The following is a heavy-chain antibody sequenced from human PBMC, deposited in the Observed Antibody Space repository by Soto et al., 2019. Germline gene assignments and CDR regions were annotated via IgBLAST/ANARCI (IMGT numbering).Heavy chain of an antibody. Sequence: QVQLQESGPGLVNPSGTLSLTCAVSGGSINSDDWWNWVRQPPGKGLEWIGEIYPGGNINNNPSLTTPVAISLDKFKIQLSLEVNSLTATDSAVCYCAGDRQCDNSWSFDYWGQGLLVTVSS. CDR3: AGDRQCDNSWSFDY. J-gene: IGHJ4*02. D-gene: IGHD6-13*01. CDR1: GGSINSDDW. V-gene: IGHV4-4*02. CDR2: IYPGGNI.